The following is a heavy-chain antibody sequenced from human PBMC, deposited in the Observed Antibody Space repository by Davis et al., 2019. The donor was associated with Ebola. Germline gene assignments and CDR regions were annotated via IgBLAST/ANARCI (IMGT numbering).Heavy chain of an antibody. D-gene: IGHD4-11*01. CDR3: TTTTTASDY. J-gene: IGHJ4*02. CDR1: GFTFSGSA. V-gene: IGHV3-73*01. CDR2: IRSKANRYAT. Sequence: GESLKISCAASGFTFSGSAMHWVRQASGHGLEWVGRIRSKANRYATAYAASVKGRLTISRDDSKNTAYLQMNSLKTEDPAVYYCTTTTTASDYWGQGTLVTVSS.